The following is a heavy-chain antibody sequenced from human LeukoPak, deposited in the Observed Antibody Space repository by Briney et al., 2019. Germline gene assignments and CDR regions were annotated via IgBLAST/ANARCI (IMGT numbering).Heavy chain of an antibody. CDR3: ARDFRAGIAAAGLGY. CDR2: INPNSGGT. Sequence: GASVKVSCKASGYTFTCYYMHWVRQAPGQGLEWMGWINPNSGGTNYAQKFQGRVTMTRDTSISTAYMELSRLRSDDTAVYYCARDFRAGIAAAGLGYWGQGTLVTVSS. J-gene: IGHJ4*02. D-gene: IGHD6-13*01. CDR1: GYTFTCYY. V-gene: IGHV1-2*02.